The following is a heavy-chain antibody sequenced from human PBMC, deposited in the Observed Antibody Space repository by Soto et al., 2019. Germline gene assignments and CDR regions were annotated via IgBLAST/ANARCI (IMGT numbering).Heavy chain of an antibody. V-gene: IGHV3-23*01. CDR3: AKDRDAFDI. Sequence: PAGALRLSCAASGFTFSSYAMSWVRQAPGKGLEWVSAISGSGGSKYYADSVKGRFTISRDNSKTTRYLQMNSLRAEDTAVYYCAKDRDAFDIWGQGTMVTVSS. CDR1: GFTFSSYA. CDR2: ISGSGGSK. J-gene: IGHJ3*02.